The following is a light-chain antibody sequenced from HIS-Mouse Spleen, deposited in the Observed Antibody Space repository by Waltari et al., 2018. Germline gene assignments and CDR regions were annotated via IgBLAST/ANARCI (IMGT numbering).Light chain of an antibody. CDR3: QVWDSSSDHVV. V-gene: IGLV3-21*03. CDR2: DDS. J-gene: IGLJ2*01. CDR1: NIGSKS. Sequence: SYVLTQPPSVSVAPGKTARITCGGNNIGSKSVNWDQQKPGQAPVLVVYDDSDRPSGSPERFSGSNSGNTATLTISRVEAGDEADYYCQVWDSSSDHVVFGGGTKLTVL.